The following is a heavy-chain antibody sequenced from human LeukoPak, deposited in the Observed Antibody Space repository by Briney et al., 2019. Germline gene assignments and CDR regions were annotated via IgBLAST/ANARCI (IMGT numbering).Heavy chain of an antibody. V-gene: IGHV5-51*01. CDR3: ARHLLVPAAIGLFDY. Sequence: GESLKISCKGSGYSFTSYWIGWVRQMPGKGLEGLGIIYPGDSDTRYSPSFQGQVTISADKSISTAYLQWSSLKASDTAMYYCARHLLVPAAIGLFDYWGQGTLVTVSS. CDR1: GYSFTSYW. J-gene: IGHJ4*02. CDR2: IYPGDSDT. D-gene: IGHD2-2*01.